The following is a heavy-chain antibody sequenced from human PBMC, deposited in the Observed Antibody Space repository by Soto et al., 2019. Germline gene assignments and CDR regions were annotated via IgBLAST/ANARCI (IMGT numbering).Heavy chain of an antibody. CDR1: GFTFSSYA. D-gene: IGHD6-6*01. CDR3: AKDRHSSSSELNWFDP. J-gene: IGHJ5*02. Sequence: GGSLRLSCAASGFTFSSYAMSWVRQAPGKGLEWVSAISGSGGSTYYADSVKGRFTISRDNSKNTLYLQMNSLRAEDTAVYYCAKDRHSSSSELNWFDPWGQGTLVTVSS. V-gene: IGHV3-23*01. CDR2: ISGSGGST.